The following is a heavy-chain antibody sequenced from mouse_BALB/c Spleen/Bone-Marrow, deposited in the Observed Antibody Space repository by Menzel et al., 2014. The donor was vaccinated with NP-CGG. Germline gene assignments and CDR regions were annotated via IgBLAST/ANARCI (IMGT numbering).Heavy chain of an antibody. J-gene: IGHJ2*01. D-gene: IGHD1-2*01. CDR1: GFNIKDTY. CDR2: IDPANGNT. V-gene: IGHV14-3*02. Sequence: EVQRVESGAELVKPGASVELSCTASGFNIKDTYMHWVKQRPEQGLEWIGRIDPANGNTKYDPKFQGKATITADTSSNTAYLQLSSLTSEDTAVYYCARYRLGTYFDYWGQGTTLTVSS. CDR3: ARYRLGTYFDY.